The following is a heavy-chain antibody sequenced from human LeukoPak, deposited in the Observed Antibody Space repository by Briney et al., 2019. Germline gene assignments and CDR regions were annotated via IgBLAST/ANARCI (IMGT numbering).Heavy chain of an antibody. J-gene: IGHJ6*02. CDR1: GFTFSSYW. V-gene: IGHV3-7*03. CDR2: IKQDGSEK. CDR3: ARDSGQYYDFWSGYSDYYYGMDV. D-gene: IGHD3-3*01. Sequence: GGSLRLSCAASGFTFSSYWMSWVRQAPGKGLEWVANIKQDGSEKYYVDSVKGRFTISRDNSKNTLYLQMNSLRAEDTAVYYCARDSGQYYDFWSGYSDYYYGMDVWGQGTTVTVSS.